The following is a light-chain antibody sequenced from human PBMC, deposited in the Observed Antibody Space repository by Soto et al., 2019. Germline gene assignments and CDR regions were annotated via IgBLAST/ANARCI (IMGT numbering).Light chain of an antibody. CDR1: RSVTSNY. Sequence: EIVLTQSPGTLSLSPGERATLSCRASRSVTSNYLAWYQQKPGQAPRLLIYVASSRATGIPDRFSGSGSGTDFTLTINRLEPEDFAVYYCHQYGSSPWAFGQGTKVDIK. V-gene: IGKV3-20*01. CDR2: VAS. J-gene: IGKJ1*01. CDR3: HQYGSSPWA.